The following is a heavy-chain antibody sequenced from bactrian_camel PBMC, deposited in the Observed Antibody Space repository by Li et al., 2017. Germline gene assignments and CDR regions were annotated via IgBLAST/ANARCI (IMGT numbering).Heavy chain of an antibody. CDR2: IYTGGGST. Sequence: DVQLVESGGGSVQAGGSLRLSCAASRYTGSSYCMGWFRQAPGKEREGLATIYTGGGSTYYADSVKGRFTISQDNPKSTMYLQMNNLKPEDCGMYYCAAGLWSGNWSRGEYYYWGQGTQVTVS. D-gene: IGHD7*01. CDR3: AAGLWSGNWSRGEYYY. V-gene: IGHV3S40*01. CDR1: RYTGSSYC. J-gene: IGHJ4*01.